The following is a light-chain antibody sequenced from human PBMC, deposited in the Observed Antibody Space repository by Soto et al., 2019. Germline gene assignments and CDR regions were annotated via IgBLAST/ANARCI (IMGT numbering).Light chain of an antibody. CDR3: VLCMGSGNWV. J-gene: IGLJ3*02. CDR2: STN. V-gene: IGLV8-61*01. Sequence: QAVVTQEPSFSVSPGGTVTLTCGLSSGSVSTSYYPSWYQQTPGQAPRTLIYSTNTRSSGVPDRFSGSILGNKAALTITGAQADDESDYYCVLCMGSGNWVFGGGTKLTVL. CDR1: SGSVSTSYY.